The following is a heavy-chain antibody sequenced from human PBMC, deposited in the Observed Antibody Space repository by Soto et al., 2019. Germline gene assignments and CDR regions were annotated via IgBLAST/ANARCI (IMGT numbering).Heavy chain of an antibody. Sequence: GESLKISCKGSGYSFTSYWIGWVRQMPGKGLEWMGIIYPGDSDTRYSPSFQGQVTISADKSISTAYLQWSSLKASDTAMYYCARHGVVVPAAIEEGYYYYYGMDVWGQGTTVTVSS. D-gene: IGHD2-2*02. V-gene: IGHV5-51*01. CDR3: ARHGVVVPAAIEEGYYYYYGMDV. J-gene: IGHJ6*02. CDR1: GYSFTSYW. CDR2: IYPGDSDT.